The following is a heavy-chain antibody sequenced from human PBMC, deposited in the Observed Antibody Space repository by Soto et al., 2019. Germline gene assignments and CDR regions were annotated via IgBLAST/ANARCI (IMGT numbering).Heavy chain of an antibody. Sequence: EVQLVESGGGLVKPGGSLRLSCAASGFTFTDYNMNWVRQAPGKGLEGVSFISTTSSSIYYADSVKGRFTNSRDNDNHLLYLQINGLGAEDTCVYYSAREAVVTLDYWGQGVLVTVSS. CDR3: AREAVVTLDY. V-gene: IGHV3-21*01. J-gene: IGHJ4*02. CDR2: ISTTSSSI. CDR1: GFTFTDYN. D-gene: IGHD2-15*01.